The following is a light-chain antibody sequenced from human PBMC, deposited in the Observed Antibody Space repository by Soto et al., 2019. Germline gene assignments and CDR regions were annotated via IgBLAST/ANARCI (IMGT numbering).Light chain of an antibody. Sequence: DIQMTQSPSTLSASVGDRVTITCRASQSISKWLAWYQQKPGKAPKLLIYQASSLESGVPSRFSGSGSGTELAVAISSRQPDDFATYYCQQYNTYSWFTFGPGTKVDIK. CDR1: QSISKW. J-gene: IGKJ3*01. V-gene: IGKV1-5*03. CDR2: QAS. CDR3: QQYNTYSWFT.